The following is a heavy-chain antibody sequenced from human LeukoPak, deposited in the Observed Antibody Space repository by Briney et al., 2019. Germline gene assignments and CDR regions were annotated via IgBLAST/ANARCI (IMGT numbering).Heavy chain of an antibody. CDR2: ISYDGSNK. D-gene: IGHD3-3*01. CDR1: GFTFSSYG. Sequence: GGSLRLSCAASGFTFSSYGMHWVRQAPGKGLEWVAVISYDGSNKYYADSVKGQFTISRDNSKNTLYLQMNSLRAEDTAVYYCAKDRREWLLGWFDPWGQGTLVTVSS. V-gene: IGHV3-30*18. J-gene: IGHJ5*02. CDR3: AKDRREWLLGWFDP.